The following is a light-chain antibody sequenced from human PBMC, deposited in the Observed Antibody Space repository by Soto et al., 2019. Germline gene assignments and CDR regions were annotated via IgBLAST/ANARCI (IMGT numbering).Light chain of an antibody. J-gene: IGKJ4*01. Sequence: IVMTEPADSRAVHLGERATFSCRSNLRVLYSSNNNNYLAWYQQKPGQPPKLLIYWASTRESVVPAGVSSRGSWADSALLLNRLPAQACAVHFCEAHYTTPLTLGGGTKVDIK. CDR2: WAS. CDR3: EAHYTTPLT. CDR1: LRVLYSSNNNNY. V-gene: IGKV4-1*01.